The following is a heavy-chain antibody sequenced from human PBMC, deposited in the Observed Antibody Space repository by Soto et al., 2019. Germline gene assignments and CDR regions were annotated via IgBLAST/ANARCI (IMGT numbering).Heavy chain of an antibody. CDR3: ARSEYYDFWSGYFFGYYYGMDV. CDR1: GYTFTGYY. Sequence: ASVKVSCKASGYTFTGYYMHWVRQAPGQGLERMGWINPNSGGTNYAQKFQGWFTMTRDTSISTAYMELSRLRSDDTAVYYCARSEYYDFWSGYFFGYYYGMDVWGQGTTVTVSS. CDR2: INPNSGGT. V-gene: IGHV1-2*04. D-gene: IGHD3-3*01. J-gene: IGHJ6*02.